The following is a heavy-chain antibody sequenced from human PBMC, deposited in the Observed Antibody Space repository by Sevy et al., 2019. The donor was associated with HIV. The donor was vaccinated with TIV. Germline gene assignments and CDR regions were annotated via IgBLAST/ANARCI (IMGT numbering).Heavy chain of an antibody. D-gene: IGHD2-2*01. CDR2: INPSGGST. CDR1: GYTFTSYY. Sequence: ASVKVSCKASGYTFTSYYMHWVRQAPGQGLEWMGIINPSGGSTSYEQKFQGRVTMTRDTSTSTVYMELSSLRSEDTAVYYCARDHENVVVPAALGYWGQGTLVTVSS. CDR3: ARDHENVVVPAALGY. V-gene: IGHV1-46*01. J-gene: IGHJ4*02.